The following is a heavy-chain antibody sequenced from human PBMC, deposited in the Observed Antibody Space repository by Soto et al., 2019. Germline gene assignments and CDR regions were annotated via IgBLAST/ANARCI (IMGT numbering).Heavy chain of an antibody. CDR3: ARLWAGNRPPDY. V-gene: IGHV4-39*01. J-gene: IGHJ4*02. CDR1: GGSISSSSYY. Sequence: SSETLSLTCTVSGGSISSSSYYWGWIRQPPGKGLEWIGSIYYSGSTYYNPSLKSRVTISIDTSKKQVSLKLSSVTAADTAVYYCARLWAGNRPPDYWGQGTLVTVSS. D-gene: IGHD3-10*01. CDR2: IYYSGST.